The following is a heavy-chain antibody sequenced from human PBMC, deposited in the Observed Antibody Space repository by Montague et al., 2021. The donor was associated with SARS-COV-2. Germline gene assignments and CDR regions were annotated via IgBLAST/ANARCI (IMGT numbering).Heavy chain of an antibody. Sequence: SETLSLTCTVSGYSISSGYYWGWIRQPPGKGLEWIGSIYYSGSTXXNPXXXSRVTISVDTSKNQFSLKLSSVTAADTAVYYCARDVRYYDFWSGRAQTSPDYWGQGTLVTVSS. J-gene: IGHJ4*02. CDR2: IYYSGST. V-gene: IGHV4-38-2*02. D-gene: IGHD3-3*01. CDR3: ARDVRYYDFWSGRAQTSPDY. CDR1: GYSISSGYY.